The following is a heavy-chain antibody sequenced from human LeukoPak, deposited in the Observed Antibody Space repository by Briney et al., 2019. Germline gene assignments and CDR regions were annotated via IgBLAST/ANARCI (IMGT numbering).Heavy chain of an antibody. CDR3: AKDGSGPPFYYYYYGMDV. Sequence: PGGSLRLSCAASGFTFSSYSMNRVRQAPGKGLEWVAVISYDGSNKYYADSVKGRFTISRDNSKNTLYLQMNSLRAEDTAVYYCAKDGSGPPFYYYYYGMDVWGQGTTVTVSS. J-gene: IGHJ6*02. V-gene: IGHV3-30*18. CDR2: ISYDGSNK. CDR1: GFTFSSYS. D-gene: IGHD3-3*01.